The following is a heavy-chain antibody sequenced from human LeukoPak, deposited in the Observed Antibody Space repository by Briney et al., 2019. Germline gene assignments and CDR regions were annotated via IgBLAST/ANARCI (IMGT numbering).Heavy chain of an antibody. D-gene: IGHD1-14*01. CDR3: ATAGNHRFDY. V-gene: IGHV3-74*01. Sequence: GGSLRLSCAASGFTFSNYWVHWVRQAPGKGLVWVSRINPDGSTINYADSVKGRFTISRDNAKNTLYLQMNSPRAEDTAVYYCATAGNHRFDYWGQGTLVTVSS. CDR1: GFTFSNYW. J-gene: IGHJ4*02. CDR2: INPDGSTI.